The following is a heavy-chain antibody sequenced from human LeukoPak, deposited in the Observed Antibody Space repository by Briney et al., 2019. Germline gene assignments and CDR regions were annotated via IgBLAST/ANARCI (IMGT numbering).Heavy chain of an antibody. Sequence: PSETLSLTCTVSGYSISSGYYWGWIRQPPGKGLEWIGSIYHSGSTYYNPSLKSRVTISVDTSKNQFSLKLSSVTAADTAVYYCARGPVDTAMVYYYGMDVWGQGTTVTVSS. J-gene: IGHJ6*02. CDR1: GYSISSGYY. CDR3: ARGPVDTAMVYYYGMDV. D-gene: IGHD5-18*01. CDR2: IYHSGST. V-gene: IGHV4-38-2*02.